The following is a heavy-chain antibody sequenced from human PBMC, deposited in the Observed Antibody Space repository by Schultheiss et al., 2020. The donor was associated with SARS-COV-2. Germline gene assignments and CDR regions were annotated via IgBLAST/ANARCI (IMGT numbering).Heavy chain of an antibody. D-gene: IGHD3-16*02. CDR2: IYYSGST. J-gene: IGHJ4*02. CDR1: GGSISSSSYY. Sequence: SETLSLTCTVSGGSISSSSYYWGWIRQPPGKGLEWIGYIYYSGSTYYNPSLKSRVTISVDTSKNQFSLKLSSVTAADTAVYYCARGCCGYYDYVWGSYRRVEPTFDYWGQGTLVTVSS. CDR3: ARGCCGYYDYVWGSYRRVEPTFDY. V-gene: IGHV4-39*07.